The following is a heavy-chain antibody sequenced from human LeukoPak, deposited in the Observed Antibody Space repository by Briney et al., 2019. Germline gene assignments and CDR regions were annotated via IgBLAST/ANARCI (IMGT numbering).Heavy chain of an antibody. CDR1: GITFSGYW. CDR2: IKQAGSEK. Sequence: PGGSLRLPCTASGITFSGYWMSWVRQPPGKGLEWVANIKQAGSEKYYVDSVKGRFTISRDDAKKSVYLQMNSLRAEDTAVYYCASDGGPFDYWGQGTLVTVSS. V-gene: IGHV3-7*01. D-gene: IGHD3-16*01. CDR3: ASDGGPFDY. J-gene: IGHJ4*02.